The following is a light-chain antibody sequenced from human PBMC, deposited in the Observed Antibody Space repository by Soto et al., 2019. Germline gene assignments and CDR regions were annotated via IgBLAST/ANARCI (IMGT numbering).Light chain of an antibody. V-gene: IGKV3-15*01. Sequence: VVTQSPATLSVFPGETATLSCRARQSVSSDLAWYQQRPGQAPRLLIDGASTRATGIPARFRGSGSGTEFRLTISSLQSEDFAPYYCQQYNTWHPKMAFGRGTKVEIK. J-gene: IGKJ1*01. CDR2: GAS. CDR3: QQYNTWHPKMA. CDR1: QSVSSD.